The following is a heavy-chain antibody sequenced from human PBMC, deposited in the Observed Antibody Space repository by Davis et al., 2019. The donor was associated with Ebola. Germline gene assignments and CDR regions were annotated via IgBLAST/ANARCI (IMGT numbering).Heavy chain of an antibody. Sequence: GESLKISCAASGFTFSNYAMSWVRQAPGKGLEWVSGISGSGGSTHYADSVKGRFTISRDNSKNTLYLQMNSLRAEDTAVYYCAKDRVTTYFDYWGQGTLVTVSS. CDR1: GFTFSNYA. CDR3: AKDRVTTYFDY. V-gene: IGHV3-23*01. J-gene: IGHJ4*02. D-gene: IGHD4-17*01. CDR2: ISGSGGST.